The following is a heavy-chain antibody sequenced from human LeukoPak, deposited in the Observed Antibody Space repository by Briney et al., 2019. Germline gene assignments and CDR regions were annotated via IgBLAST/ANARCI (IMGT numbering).Heavy chain of an antibody. D-gene: IGHD1-7*01. Sequence: GGSLRLSCAASGFTVSSNYMSWVRQAPGKGLEWVGRIKSKTDGGTTEHAAPVKGSFTISRDDSKNMLYLQMNSLKTEDTAVYYCTTVRFDWNYVWFDPWGQGTLVTVSS. CDR3: TTVRFDWNYVWFDP. V-gene: IGHV3-15*01. J-gene: IGHJ5*02. CDR2: IKSKTDGGTT. CDR1: GFTVSSNY.